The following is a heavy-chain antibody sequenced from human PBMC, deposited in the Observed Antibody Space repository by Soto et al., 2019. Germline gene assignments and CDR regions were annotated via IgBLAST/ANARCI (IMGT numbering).Heavy chain of an antibody. Sequence: ASVKVSCKASGYTFTRYTMNWVRQAPGQRLEWMGWINPDNGNAKSSQKFQDRVIITRDTSASTAYMDLSSLRSEDTAVYYCARGIATGQLDPWGQGTLVTVSS. D-gene: IGHD2-15*01. CDR1: GYTFTRYT. J-gene: IGHJ5*02. CDR2: INPDNGNA. V-gene: IGHV1-3*01. CDR3: ARGIATGQLDP.